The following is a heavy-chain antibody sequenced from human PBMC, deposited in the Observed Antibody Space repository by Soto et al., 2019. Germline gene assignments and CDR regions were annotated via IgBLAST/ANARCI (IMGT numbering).Heavy chain of an antibody. CDR1: GFSLNTGGVT. J-gene: IGHJ1*01. Sequence: SGPTLVNPAQTLTLTCVFSGFSLNTGGVTVGWIRQPPGKALEWVALIYWDDGKRYSPSLKSRLTITKETSRNQVVLTMTNVDPEDTPTYFCAHGPAPQVYFQHWGEGTLVTVSS. V-gene: IGHV2-5*02. CDR3: AHGPAPQVYFQH. CDR2: IYWDDGK.